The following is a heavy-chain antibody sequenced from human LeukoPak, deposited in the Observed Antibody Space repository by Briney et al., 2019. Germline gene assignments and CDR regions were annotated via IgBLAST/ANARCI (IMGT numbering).Heavy chain of an antibody. J-gene: IGHJ4*02. CDR3: ARPSFGSSGTDY. D-gene: IGHD6-6*01. V-gene: IGHV4-34*01. Sequence: PSETLSLTCAVYGGSFSGYYWSWIRQPPGKGLEWIGEINHSGSTNYNPSLKSRVTISVDTSKNQFSLKLSSVTAADTAVYYCARPSFGSSGTDYWGQGTLVTVSS. CDR2: INHSGST. CDR1: GGSFSGYY.